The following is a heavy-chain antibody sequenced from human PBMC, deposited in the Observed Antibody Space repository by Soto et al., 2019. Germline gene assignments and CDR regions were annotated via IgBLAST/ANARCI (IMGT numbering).Heavy chain of an antibody. D-gene: IGHD7-27*01. CDR3: ARDHLGAYHAFDI. Sequence: PSETLSLTCAVSGGSISSGGYSWSWIRQPPGKGLEWIGYIYHSGSTYYNPSLKSRVTISVNRSKNQFSLKLSSVTAADTAVYYCARDHLGAYHAFDIWGQGTMVTVS. CDR1: GGSISSGGYS. V-gene: IGHV4-30-2*01. J-gene: IGHJ3*02. CDR2: IYHSGST.